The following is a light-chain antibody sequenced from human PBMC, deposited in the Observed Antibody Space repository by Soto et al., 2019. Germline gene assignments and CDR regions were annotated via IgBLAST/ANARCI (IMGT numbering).Light chain of an antibody. J-gene: IGKJ5*01. V-gene: IGKV3-20*01. CDR1: QTFSNSF. CDR3: QQCGSSST. CDR2: GAS. Sequence: VLTQSPCTLSLSPGERATLSCRASQTFSNSFLSWFQQIPGQAPRLLIYGASMRATGIPDRFSGSGSGTDFTLTISRLEPEDFAVYYCQQCGSSSTFGQGTRLEIK.